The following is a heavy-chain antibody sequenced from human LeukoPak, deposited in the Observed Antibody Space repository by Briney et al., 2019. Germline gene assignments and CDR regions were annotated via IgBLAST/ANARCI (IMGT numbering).Heavy chain of an antibody. D-gene: IGHD4-17*01. J-gene: IGHJ6*03. CDR1: GFTFSSYE. CDR2: ISSSGSTI. CDR3: ARDRAHWGVTTYYYYYMDV. V-gene: IGHV3-48*03. Sequence: PGGSPRLSCAASGFTFSSYEMNWVHQAPGKGLEWVSYISSSGSTIYYADSVKGRFTIPRDNAKNSLYLQMNSLRAEDTAVYYCARDRAHWGVTTYYYYYMDVWGKGTTVTISS.